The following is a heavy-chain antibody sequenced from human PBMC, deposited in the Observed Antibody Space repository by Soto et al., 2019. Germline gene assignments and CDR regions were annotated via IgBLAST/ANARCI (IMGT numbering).Heavy chain of an antibody. Sequence: XGSLRLSCSTSGFTFSKAWVGWVRQAPGKGLEWVGRIMSKTDGGTTDYAAPVKGRFTISRDDSKSTLYLQMNSLKTEDTAFYYCTTDSGMSPYSFDSWGQGTLVTVSS. D-gene: IGHD1-26*01. V-gene: IGHV3-15*01. CDR2: IMSKTDGGTT. CDR3: TTDSGMSPYSFDS. CDR1: GFTFSKAW. J-gene: IGHJ4*02.